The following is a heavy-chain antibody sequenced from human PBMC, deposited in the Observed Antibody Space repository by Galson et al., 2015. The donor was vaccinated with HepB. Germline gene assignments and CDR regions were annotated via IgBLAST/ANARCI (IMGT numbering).Heavy chain of an antibody. CDR2: IDPSDSYT. CDR3: ARHWQSIAARATPSFNYGMDV. Sequence: QSGAEVKKPGESLRISCKGSGYSFTSYWISWVRQMPGKGLEWMGRIDPSDSYTNYSPSFQGHVTISADKSISTAYLQWSSLKASDTAMYYCARHWQSIAARATPSFNYGMDVWGQGTTVTVSS. J-gene: IGHJ6*02. CDR1: GYSFTSYW. D-gene: IGHD6-6*01. V-gene: IGHV5-10-1*01.